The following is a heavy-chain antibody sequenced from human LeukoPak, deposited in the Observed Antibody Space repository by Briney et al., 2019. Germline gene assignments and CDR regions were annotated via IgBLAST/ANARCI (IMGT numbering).Heavy chain of an antibody. Sequence: PGGSLRLSCAASGFIFSSTVMSWVRQAPGKGLEWVSTIGGRGHTLYYADSVKGRFTISRDNSKNTLYLQMNSLRAEDTAVYYCAKKRWLQFFYFDYWGQGTRVTVSS. CDR1: GFIFSSTV. V-gene: IGHV3-23*01. D-gene: IGHD5-24*01. J-gene: IGHJ4*02. CDR3: AKKRWLQFFYFDY. CDR2: IGGRGHTL.